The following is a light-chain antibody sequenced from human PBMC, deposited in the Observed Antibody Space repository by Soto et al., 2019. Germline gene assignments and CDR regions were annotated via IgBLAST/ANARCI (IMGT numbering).Light chain of an antibody. V-gene: IGLV1-40*01. J-gene: IGLJ2*01. CDR2: GNS. Sequence: QSVLTQPPSVSGAPGQRVTISCTGSSSKIGAGYDVHWYQQLPGTAPKLLIHGNSNRPSGVPDRFSGSKSGTSASLAITGLQAEDEADYYCQSYDSSLSGSVVFGGGTKLTVL. CDR3: QSYDSSLSGSVV. CDR1: SSKIGAGYD.